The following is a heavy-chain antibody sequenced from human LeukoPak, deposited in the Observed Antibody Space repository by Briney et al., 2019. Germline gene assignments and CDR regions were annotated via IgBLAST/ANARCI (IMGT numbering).Heavy chain of an antibody. V-gene: IGHV3-9*01. CDR2: ISWNSGSI. Sequence: GGSLRLSCAASGFTFDDDAMHWVRQAPGKGLEWVSGISWNSGSIGYADSVKGRFTISRDNAKNSLYLQMNSLRAEDTALYYCAKGYYYDSSGSDYFDYWGQGTLVTVSS. CDR3: AKGYYYDSSGSDYFDY. J-gene: IGHJ4*02. D-gene: IGHD3-22*01. CDR1: GFTFDDDA.